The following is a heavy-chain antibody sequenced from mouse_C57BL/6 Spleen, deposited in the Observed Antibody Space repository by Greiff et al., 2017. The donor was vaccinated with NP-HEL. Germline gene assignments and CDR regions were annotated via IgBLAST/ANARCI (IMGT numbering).Heavy chain of an antibody. J-gene: IGHJ4*01. V-gene: IGHV1-72*01. CDR2: IGPNSGGT. D-gene: IGHD2-3*01. Sequence: QVQLQQPGAELVKPGASVKLSCKASGYTFTSYWMHWVKQRPGRGLEWIGRIGPNSGGTKYNEKFKSKATLTVDKPSSTAYMQLSSLTSEDSAVYYCARMGDGYPYYYAMDYWGQGTSVTVSS. CDR3: ARMGDGYPYYYAMDY. CDR1: GYTFTSYW.